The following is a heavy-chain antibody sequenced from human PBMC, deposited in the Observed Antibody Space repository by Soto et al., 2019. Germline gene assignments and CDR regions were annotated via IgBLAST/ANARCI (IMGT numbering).Heavy chain of an antibody. D-gene: IGHD6-19*01. V-gene: IGHV3-23*01. CDR2: ISGGGGNT. CDR1: GFAFSDYS. Sequence: GGSLRLSCSASGFAFSDYSMHWVRQAPGKGPEWVSAISGGGGNTYYAGSVNGRFTISRDNSRNTLYLQMHSLRDDDTALYYCAKSPGQWLFLYYFDYWGQGTLVTVSS. CDR3: AKSPGQWLFLYYFDY. J-gene: IGHJ4*02.